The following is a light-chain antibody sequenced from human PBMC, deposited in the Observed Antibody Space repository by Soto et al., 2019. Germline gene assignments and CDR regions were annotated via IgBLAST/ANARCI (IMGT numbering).Light chain of an antibody. Sequence: EIVMTQSAATLSVSPGERATLSCRASQSVGGKLAWYQQKPGHAPRLLIYGASTRATSIPARFSGSGSGTEFTLAISSLKSEESAVYYCQQYNDRPLTFGGGATVEI. CDR2: GAS. CDR1: QSVGGK. V-gene: IGKV3-15*01. CDR3: QQYNDRPLT. J-gene: IGKJ4*01.